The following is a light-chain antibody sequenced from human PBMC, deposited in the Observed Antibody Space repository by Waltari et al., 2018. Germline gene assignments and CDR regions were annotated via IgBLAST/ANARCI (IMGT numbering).Light chain of an antibody. Sequence: QSALIQPRAVSRSPGQSVIISCPGASSDVGAYDYVSWYQQHPGKAPTLIIYDGNNRPPGVPDRVSGSKSGNSACLTISGLQAEDEADYYCCSYAGNYANYVFGTGTKLT. CDR3: CSYAGNYANYV. J-gene: IGLJ1*01. CDR1: SSDVGAYDY. CDR2: DGN. V-gene: IGLV2-11*01.